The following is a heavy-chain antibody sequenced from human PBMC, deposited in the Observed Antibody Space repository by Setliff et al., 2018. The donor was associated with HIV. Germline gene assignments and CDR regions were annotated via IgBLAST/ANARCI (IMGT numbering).Heavy chain of an antibody. CDR3: ARLWGSAQAFDI. CDR1: GGSISSYY. D-gene: IGHD7-27*01. Sequence: SETLSLTCTVSGGSISSYYWSWIRQPAGKGLEWIGRIYTSGGTKYNPSLKCRVTMSIDTSKNQFSLKLSSLTAADTAVYYCARLWGSAQAFDIWGQGTMVTVSS. J-gene: IGHJ3*02. CDR2: IYTSGGT. V-gene: IGHV4-4*07.